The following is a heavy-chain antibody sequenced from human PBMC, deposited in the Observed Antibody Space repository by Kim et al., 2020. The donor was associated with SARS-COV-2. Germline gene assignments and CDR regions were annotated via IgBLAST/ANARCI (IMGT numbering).Heavy chain of an antibody. CDR3: ARERAGYCSGGSCYSARTVGI. D-gene: IGHD2-15*01. CDR1: GGSFSGYY. CDR2: INHSGST. Sequence: SETLYLTCAVYGGSFSGYYWSWIRQPPGKGLEWIGEINHSGSTNYNPSLKSRVTISVDTSKNQFSLKLSSVTAADTAVYYCARERAGYCSGGSCYSARTVGIWGQGTMVTVSS. V-gene: IGHV4-34*01. J-gene: IGHJ3*02.